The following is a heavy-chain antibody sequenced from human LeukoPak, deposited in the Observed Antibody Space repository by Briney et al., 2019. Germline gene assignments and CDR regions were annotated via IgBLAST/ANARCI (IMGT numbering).Heavy chain of an antibody. D-gene: IGHD2-15*01. Sequence: PGGSLRLSCAASGFTFSSYEMHWVRQAPGKGLEWVGRIKSKTNGGTTDYAAPVKGRFTISRDDSKNTLYLQMNSLKTEDTAVYYCTTCLLAYSFDYWGQGTLVTVSS. CDR2: IKSKTNGGTT. V-gene: IGHV3-15*01. J-gene: IGHJ4*02. CDR3: TTCLLAYSFDY. CDR1: GFTFSSYE.